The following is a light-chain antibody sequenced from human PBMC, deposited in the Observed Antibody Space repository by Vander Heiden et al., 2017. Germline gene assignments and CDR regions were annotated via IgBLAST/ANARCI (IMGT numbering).Light chain of an antibody. V-gene: IGKV1-5*01. Sequence: DIQVPQSPSTLSASVGDTVTITCRASESIVRWLAWYQQKPGKAPKLLIYDASSLERGVPSRFSGSGFGTEFTLTISSLEPDDFATYYCQQYNSYLKTFGQGTKVEIK. CDR2: DAS. CDR1: ESIVRW. J-gene: IGKJ1*01. CDR3: QQYNSYLKT.